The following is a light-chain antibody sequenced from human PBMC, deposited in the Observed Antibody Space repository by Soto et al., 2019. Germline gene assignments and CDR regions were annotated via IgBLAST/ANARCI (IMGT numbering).Light chain of an antibody. CDR2: GAS. Sequence: IVLTQSPGTLSLSPGERATLSCRASQSVSSNYLAWYQQKPGQAPRLLIYGASTRDTGIPARFSGSGSGTDFTLTISRLAPEDFAVYYCQQYGSSRTFGQGTKVDIK. CDR3: QQYGSSRT. V-gene: IGKV3-20*01. CDR1: QSVSSNY. J-gene: IGKJ1*01.